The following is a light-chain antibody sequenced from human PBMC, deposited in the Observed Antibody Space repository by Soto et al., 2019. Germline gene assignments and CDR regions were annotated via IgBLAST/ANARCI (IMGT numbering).Light chain of an antibody. J-gene: IGKJ5*01. CDR2: DAS. CDR3: QQRANWPPT. CDR1: QSVGTY. V-gene: IGKV3-11*01. Sequence: ETVLTQSPATLSLSPGERATLSCRASQSVGTYLAWYQQKPGQAPRLLIYDASNRATGIPARFSGSASGTDFTLTISSLEPEDFAVYYCQQRANWPPTFGQGTRLEI.